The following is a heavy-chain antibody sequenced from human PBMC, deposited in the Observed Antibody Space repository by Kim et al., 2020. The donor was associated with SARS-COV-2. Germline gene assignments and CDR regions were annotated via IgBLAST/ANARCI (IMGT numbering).Heavy chain of an antibody. Sequence: HVVASGKGRFTISRDNSKNTIFLQMNSLTPDETAVYYCARRDFWSTYPFDYWGQGTLVTVSS. D-gene: IGHD3-3*01. V-gene: IGHV3-30*01. CDR3: ARRDFWSTYPFDY. J-gene: IGHJ4*02.